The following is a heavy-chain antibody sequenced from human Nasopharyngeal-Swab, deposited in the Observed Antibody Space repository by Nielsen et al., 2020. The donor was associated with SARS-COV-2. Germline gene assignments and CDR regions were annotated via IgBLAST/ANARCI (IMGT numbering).Heavy chain of an antibody. CDR2: IYYNGNT. CDR1: GDSIAYSTFY. Sequence: SETLSLTFTVSGDSIAYSTFYWGWIRQPPGKGLEWLGNIYYNGNTYQNPSLKSRLTISVDKSKNQFSLQLSSVTAADTAVYYCVRSSSWYYFDYWAQGTQVTVSS. CDR3: VRSSSWYYFDY. V-gene: IGHV4-39*01. J-gene: IGHJ4*02. D-gene: IGHD6-13*01.